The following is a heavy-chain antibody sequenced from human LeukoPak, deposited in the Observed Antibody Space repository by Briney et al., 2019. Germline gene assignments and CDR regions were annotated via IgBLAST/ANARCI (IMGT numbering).Heavy chain of an antibody. CDR1: GFTFRSYA. V-gene: IGHV3-23*01. CDR3: AKTLLRPDFDY. Sequence: GGSLRLSCEGSGFTFRSYAMSRVRQVPGKGLEWVSSMTGSGGSTYYADSVKGRFTIPRDNSKNTLYLQMNSLRAEDTAVYYCAKTLLRPDFDYWGQGTLVTVSS. D-gene: IGHD2-15*01. CDR2: MTGSGGST. J-gene: IGHJ4*02.